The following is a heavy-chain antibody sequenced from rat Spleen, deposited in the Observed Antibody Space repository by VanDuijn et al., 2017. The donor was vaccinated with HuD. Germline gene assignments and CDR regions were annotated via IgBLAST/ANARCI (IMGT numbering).Heavy chain of an antibody. CDR1: GFTFSNYY. CDR3: GTDYFGGYVMDA. D-gene: IGHD1-11*01. CDR2: ISTSGSRT. Sequence: EVQLVESGGGLVQPGRSLKLSCAASGFTFSNYYMAWVRQAPKNGLEWVATISTSGSRTYYPDSVKGRFTISRDNAKSTLYLQMDSLRSEDTATYYCGTDYFGGYVMDAWGQGVSVTVSS. V-gene: IGHV5-27*01. J-gene: IGHJ4*01.